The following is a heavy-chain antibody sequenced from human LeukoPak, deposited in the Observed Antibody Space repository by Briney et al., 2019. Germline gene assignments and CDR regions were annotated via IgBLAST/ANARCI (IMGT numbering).Heavy chain of an antibody. CDR1: GYTFTDYY. V-gene: IGHV1-2*02. CDR3: ARGHDTLPSYDF. J-gene: IGHJ4*02. Sequence: GASVKVSCKASGYTFTDYYVIWVRQGPGQGLAWMGWINGNSGGTKYGQKFPGRVTMTRDTSINTAYMELSGLRSDDTAVYYCARGHDTLPSYDFWGQGTLVTVSA. CDR2: INGNSGGT.